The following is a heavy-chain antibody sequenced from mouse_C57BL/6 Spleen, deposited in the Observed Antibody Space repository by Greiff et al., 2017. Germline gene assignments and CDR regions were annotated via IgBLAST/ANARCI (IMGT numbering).Heavy chain of an antibody. CDR1: GYTFTSYD. V-gene: IGHV1-85*01. J-gene: IGHJ4*01. D-gene: IGHD2-1*01. CDR3: ARDCGKSMDY. CDR2: IYPSGGST. Sequence: VKLMEPGPELVKPGASVKLSCKASGYTFTSYDINWVKQRPGQGLEWIGLIYPSGGSTNYNEKFKSKATLTVDTSSSTAYMELLSLTSEDSAVYFCARDCGKSMDYWGQGTSVTVSS.